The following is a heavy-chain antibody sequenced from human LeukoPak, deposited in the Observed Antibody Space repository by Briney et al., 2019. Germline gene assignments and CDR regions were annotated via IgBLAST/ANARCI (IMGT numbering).Heavy chain of an antibody. Sequence: KPGGSLRLSCAASGFTFSDYYMSWIRQAPGKGLEWVSYISSSSSYTNYADSVKGRFTISRDNAKNSLYLQMNSLRADDTAVYYCARDRALRYFDWLSQGPSNYYYGMDVWGQGTTVTVSS. CDR3: ARDRALRYFDWLSQGPSNYYYGMDV. D-gene: IGHD3-9*01. J-gene: IGHJ6*02. V-gene: IGHV3-11*05. CDR1: GFTFSDYY. CDR2: ISSSSSYT.